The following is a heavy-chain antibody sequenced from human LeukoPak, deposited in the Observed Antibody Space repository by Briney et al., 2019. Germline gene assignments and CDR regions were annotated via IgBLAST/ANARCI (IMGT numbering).Heavy chain of an antibody. CDR1: GFTFSSYA. CDR3: AHRNTAMVRVDY. CDR2: ISGSGGST. D-gene: IGHD5-18*01. V-gene: IGHV3-23*01. J-gene: IGHJ4*02. Sequence: GGSLRLSCAASGFTFSSYAMSWVRQAPGKGLEWVSAISGSGGSTYYADSVKGRFTISRDNSKNTLYLQMSNLKTEDTAVYFCAHRNTAMVRVDYWGQGTLVTVSS.